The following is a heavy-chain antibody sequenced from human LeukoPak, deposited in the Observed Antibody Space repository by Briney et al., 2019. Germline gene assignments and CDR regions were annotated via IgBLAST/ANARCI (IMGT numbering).Heavy chain of an antibody. CDR2: ISYDGSNK. CDR1: GFTFSSYA. Sequence: PGRSLRLSCAASGFTFSSYAMHWVRQAPGRGLEWVAFISYDGSNKYYADSVKGRFTISRDNSKNTLYLQMNSLRAEVTAVYYCARGHSGSYLFFGGQGTLVTVSS. J-gene: IGHJ1*01. CDR3: ARGHSGSYLFF. D-gene: IGHD1-26*01. V-gene: IGHV3-30-3*01.